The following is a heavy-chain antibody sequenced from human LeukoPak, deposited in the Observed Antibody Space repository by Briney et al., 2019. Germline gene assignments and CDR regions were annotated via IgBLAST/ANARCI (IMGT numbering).Heavy chain of an antibody. D-gene: IGHD5-12*01. CDR2: INHSGST. Sequence: SETLSLTCAVYGGSFSGYYWSWIRQPPGKGLEWLGEINHSGSTNYNPSLKSRVTISVDTSKNQFSLKLSSVTAADTAVYYCARGWPERERRFDYWGQGTLVTVSS. CDR1: GGSFSGYY. CDR3: ARGWPERERRFDY. J-gene: IGHJ4*02. V-gene: IGHV4-34*01.